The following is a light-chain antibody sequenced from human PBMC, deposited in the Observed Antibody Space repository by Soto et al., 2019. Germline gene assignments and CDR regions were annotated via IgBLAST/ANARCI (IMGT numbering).Light chain of an antibody. J-gene: IGLJ2*01. CDR3: GTWDSSLSAGI. CDR1: SSNIGKNY. CDR2: DNN. V-gene: IGLV1-51*01. Sequence: QSVLTQPPPVSAAPGQKVTISCSGSSSNIGKNYVSWYQQVPGTAPKLIIYDNNKRLSGIPDRVSGSKSGTSATLVITGLQTGDEADYYCGTWDSSLSAGIFGGGTKLTVL.